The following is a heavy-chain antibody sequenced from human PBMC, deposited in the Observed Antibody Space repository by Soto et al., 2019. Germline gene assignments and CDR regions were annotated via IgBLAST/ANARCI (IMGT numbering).Heavy chain of an antibody. Sequence: ASVKVSCKASGYTFTSYDINWVRQATGQGLEWMGWMNPNSGNTGYAQKFQGRVTMTRNTSISTAYMELSSLRSEDTAVYYCAREDHFVPAPGYWGQGTLVTVS. J-gene: IGHJ4*02. CDR2: MNPNSGNT. CDR1: GYTFTSYD. V-gene: IGHV1-8*01. D-gene: IGHD2-2*01. CDR3: AREDHFVPAPGY.